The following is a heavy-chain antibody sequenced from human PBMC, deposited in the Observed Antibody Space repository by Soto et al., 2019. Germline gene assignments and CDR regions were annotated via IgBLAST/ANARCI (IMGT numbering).Heavy chain of an antibody. CDR1: GGSISSGGYY. J-gene: IGHJ6*02. CDR3: ARDKRLVGAIMGYYYGMDV. V-gene: IGHV4-31*03. Sequence: QVQLQESGPGLVKPSQTLSLTCTVSGGSISSGGYYWSWIRQHPGKGLEWIGYIYYSGSTYYNPSLKSRVTISVDTSKNQFSLKLSSVTAADTAVYYCARDKRLVGAIMGYYYGMDVWGQGTTVTVSS. CDR2: IYYSGST. D-gene: IGHD1-26*01.